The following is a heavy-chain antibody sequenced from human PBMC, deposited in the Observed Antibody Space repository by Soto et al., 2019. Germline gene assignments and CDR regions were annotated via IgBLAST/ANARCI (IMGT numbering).Heavy chain of an antibody. Sequence: EVQLLESGGGLVQPGGSLRLSCAASGFTFSSYAMSWVRQAPGKGLEWVSAISGSGGSTYYADSVKGRFTISRDNSKNKLYMQMNSLRAVDTAVYYCAKDPVASRHDAFDTWGQGTMVTVAS. V-gene: IGHV3-23*01. J-gene: IGHJ3*02. CDR1: GFTFSSYA. D-gene: IGHD6-6*01. CDR2: ISGSGGST. CDR3: AKDPVASRHDAFDT.